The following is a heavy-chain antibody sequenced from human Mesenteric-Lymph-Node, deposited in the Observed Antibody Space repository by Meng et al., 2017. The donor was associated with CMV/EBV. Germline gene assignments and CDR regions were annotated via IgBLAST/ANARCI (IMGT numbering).Heavy chain of an antibody. CDR1: GFTFSTYS. J-gene: IGHJ3*02. CDR2: ITSSTNYI. CDR3: VRYSGSDAFDM. Sequence: GESLKISCAASGFTFSTYSMNWVRQAPGKGLEWVSSITSSTNYIYYADSVKGRFTISRDNAKNSVYLQMNSLRAEDTALYYCVRYSGSDAFDMWVQGTMVTVSS. D-gene: IGHD6-13*01. V-gene: IGHV3-21*01.